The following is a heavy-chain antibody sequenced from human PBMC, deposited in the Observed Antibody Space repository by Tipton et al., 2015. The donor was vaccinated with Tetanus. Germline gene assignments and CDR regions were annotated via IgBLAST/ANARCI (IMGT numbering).Heavy chain of an antibody. V-gene: IGHV4-4*02. CDR3: ARESITIFGVVSIDY. D-gene: IGHD3-3*01. Sequence: TLSLTCAVSGGSIRSGNWWSWVRQTPGKGLEWIGEIYHSGTTNYNPSLKSRVTMSVDNSKNQFSLKLNSVTAADTAVYYCARESITIFGVVSIDYWGQGTLVTVSS. CDR1: GGSIRSGNW. J-gene: IGHJ4*02. CDR2: IYHSGTT.